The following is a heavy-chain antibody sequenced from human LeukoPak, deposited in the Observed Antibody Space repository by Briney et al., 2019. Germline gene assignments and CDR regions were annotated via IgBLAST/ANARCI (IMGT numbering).Heavy chain of an antibody. V-gene: IGHV4-4*07. D-gene: IGHD6-13*01. J-gene: IGHJ4*02. Sequence: PSETLSLTCSVSGGSISSYYWSWIRQSAGKGLEWIGRIYTSGSTNYNPSLKSRVTISVDKSKNQFSLKLSSVTAADTAVYYCARAPPSSSPTPFDYWGQGTLVTVSS. CDR1: GGSISSYY. CDR3: ARAPPSSSPTPFDY. CDR2: IYTSGST.